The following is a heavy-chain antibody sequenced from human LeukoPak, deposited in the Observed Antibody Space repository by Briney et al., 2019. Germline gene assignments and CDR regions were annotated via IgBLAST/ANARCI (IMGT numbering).Heavy chain of an antibody. CDR1: GFTFSSYS. CDR3: ARDLVVAATSIDY. J-gene: IGHJ4*02. D-gene: IGHD2-15*01. V-gene: IGHV3-21*01. CDR2: ISSSSSYI. Sequence: GGSLRLSCAASGFTFSSYSMNWVRQAPGKGLEWVSSISSSSSYIYYADSVKGRFTISRDNAKNSLYLQMNSLRVEDTAVYYCARDLVVAATSIDYWGQGTLVTVSS.